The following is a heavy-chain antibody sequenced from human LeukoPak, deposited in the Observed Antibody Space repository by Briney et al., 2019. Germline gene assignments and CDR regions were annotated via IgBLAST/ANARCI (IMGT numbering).Heavy chain of an antibody. CDR1: GFTVSSNF. V-gene: IGHV3-53*01. CDR3: ARGGGGPLVWGTLGAFDY. D-gene: IGHD3-16*01. J-gene: IGHJ4*02. Sequence: GGSLKLSCAASGFTVSSNFMSWVRQAPGKGLEWVSITYTGGRTYYAASVKGRLTITRDTSKNTLYLQMNSLRAEDTALYYCARGGGGPLVWGTLGAFDYWGQGALVTVSS. CDR2: TYTGGRT.